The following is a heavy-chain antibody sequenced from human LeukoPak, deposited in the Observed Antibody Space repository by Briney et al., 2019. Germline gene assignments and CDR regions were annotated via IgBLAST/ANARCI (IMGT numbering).Heavy chain of an antibody. J-gene: IGHJ4*02. Sequence: PSETLSLTCAVYGGSFSGYYWSWIRQPPGKGLEWIGEINHSGSTNYNPSLKSRVTISVDTSKNQFSRKLSSVTAADTAVYYCARVVGSVTRYFDYWGQGTLVTVSS. D-gene: IGHD4-11*01. V-gene: IGHV4-34*01. CDR1: GGSFSGYY. CDR2: INHSGST. CDR3: ARVVGSVTRYFDY.